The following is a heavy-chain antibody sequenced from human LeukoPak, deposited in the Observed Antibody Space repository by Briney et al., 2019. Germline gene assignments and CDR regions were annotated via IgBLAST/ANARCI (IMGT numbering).Heavy chain of an antibody. Sequence: QSGGSLRLSCAASGFTFSSYGMHWVRQAPGKGLEWVAVISYDGSNKYYADSVKGRFTISRDNSKNTLYLQMNSLRAEDTAVYYCAKPTGYSSSWYSFDYWGQGTLVTVSS. J-gene: IGHJ4*02. D-gene: IGHD6-13*01. CDR1: GFTFSSYG. V-gene: IGHV3-30*18. CDR2: ISYDGSNK. CDR3: AKPTGYSSSWYSFDY.